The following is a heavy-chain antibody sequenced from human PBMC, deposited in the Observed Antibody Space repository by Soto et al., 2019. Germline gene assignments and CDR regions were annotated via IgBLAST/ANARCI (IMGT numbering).Heavy chain of an antibody. CDR1: GFSLGTRGVG. CDR3: APEGDGAGRYPENWFDP. V-gene: IGHV2-5*02. D-gene: IGHD3-10*01. Sequence: QITLKESGPTLVKPTQTLTLTCTFSGFSLGTRGVGVGWIRQPPGKALEWLALIYWDDDKRYSPSLKSRLTIIKDTSKPQGVLTVTNMDPVDTGTYYCAPEGDGAGRYPENWFDPWGQGPLVTVSS. CDR2: IYWDDDK. J-gene: IGHJ5*02.